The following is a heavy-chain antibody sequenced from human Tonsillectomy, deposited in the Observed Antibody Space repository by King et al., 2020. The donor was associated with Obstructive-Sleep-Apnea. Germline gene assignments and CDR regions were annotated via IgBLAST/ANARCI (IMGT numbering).Heavy chain of an antibody. Sequence: QLQESGPGLVKPSETLSLTCTVSGGSISSSSYYWGWIRQPPGKGLEWIGSIYYSGSTYYNPSLKSRVTISVDTSKNQFSLKLSSVTAADTAVYYCARDPSVAAAAPGPFDYWGQGTLVTVSS. J-gene: IGHJ4*02. CDR2: IYYSGST. D-gene: IGHD2-15*01. V-gene: IGHV4-39*07. CDR1: GGSISSSSYY. CDR3: ARDPSVAAAAPGPFDY.